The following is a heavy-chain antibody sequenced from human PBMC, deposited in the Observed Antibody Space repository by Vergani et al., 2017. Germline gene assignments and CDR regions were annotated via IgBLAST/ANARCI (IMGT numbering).Heavy chain of an antibody. Sequence: EVQLVESGGGLVQPGGSLRLSCAASGFIFSSYWMHWVRQAPGKGLEWVAAIKEDGSEKQYVDSVKGRFTISRDNAKKSLYLQMYSLRGEDTAVYYCARGNSLGSYWGQGTLVTVSS. CDR1: GFIFSSYW. J-gene: IGHJ4*02. D-gene: IGHD1-7*01. V-gene: IGHV3-7*01. CDR2: IKEDGSEK. CDR3: ARGNSLGSY.